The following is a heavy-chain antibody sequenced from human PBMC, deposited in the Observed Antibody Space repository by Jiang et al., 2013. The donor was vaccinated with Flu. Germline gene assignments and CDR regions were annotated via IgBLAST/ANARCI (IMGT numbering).Heavy chain of an antibody. J-gene: IGHJ6*02. D-gene: IGHD2-21*01. CDR2: ISTYSIKT. V-gene: IGHV1-18*01. CDR1: GYTFTSYG. Sequence: GAEVKKPGASVKVSCKASGYTFTSYGISWVRQAPGQGLEWMGWISTYSIKTNYAQIFQGRVTLTTDTSTSTAYMEMRSLRSDDTAVYYCARDGDRISASGLNYDYYYGMDVWGQGTTVTVSS. CDR3: ARDGDRISASGLNYDYYYGMDV.